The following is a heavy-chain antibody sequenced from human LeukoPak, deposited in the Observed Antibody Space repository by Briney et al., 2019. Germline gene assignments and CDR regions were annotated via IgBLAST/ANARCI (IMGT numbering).Heavy chain of an antibody. CDR3: AGEGIVATSEVRFDP. D-gene: IGHD5-12*01. J-gene: IGHJ5*02. Sequence: SQTLSLTCAISGDSVSNNNAAWNWIRQSPSRGLEWLGRTYYRSKWYNDYAVSVKSRITINPDTSKNQFSLRLNSVTPEDTAVYYCAGEGIVATSEVRFDPWGQGTLVTVSS. CDR1: GDSVSNNNAA. CDR2: TYYRSKWYN. V-gene: IGHV6-1*01.